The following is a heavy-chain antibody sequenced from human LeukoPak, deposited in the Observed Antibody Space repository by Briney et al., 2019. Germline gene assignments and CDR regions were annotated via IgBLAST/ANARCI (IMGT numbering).Heavy chain of an antibody. J-gene: IGHJ4*02. Sequence: SXTLSLTCAVYGESFSGYYWSWIRQPPGKGLEWIGEINHSGSINYNPSLKSRVTLSVDTSKNQFSLTLNSVTAADTAVYYCARGGTSCTNGVCYTVEGVFYPRYFDYWGQGTLVTVSS. CDR3: ARGGTSCTNGVCYTVEGVFYPRYFDY. V-gene: IGHV4-34*01. CDR1: GESFSGYY. D-gene: IGHD2-8*01. CDR2: INHSGSI.